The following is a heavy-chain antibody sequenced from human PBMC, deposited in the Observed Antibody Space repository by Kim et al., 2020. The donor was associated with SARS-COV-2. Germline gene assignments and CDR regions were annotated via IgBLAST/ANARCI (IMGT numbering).Heavy chain of an antibody. J-gene: IGHJ4*02. CDR2: INHSGST. Sequence: SETLSLTCAVFGGSFNGYSWNWMRQPPGKGLEWIGGINHSGSTNYNPSFNSRVTISVDRSKNQFSLKVTSVTAADTAVYYCARAPHCGLSTCYETAFWGQGTLVAVPS. CDR3: ARAPHCGLSTCYETAF. CDR1: GGSFNGYS. V-gene: IGHV4-34*01. D-gene: IGHD2-21*01.